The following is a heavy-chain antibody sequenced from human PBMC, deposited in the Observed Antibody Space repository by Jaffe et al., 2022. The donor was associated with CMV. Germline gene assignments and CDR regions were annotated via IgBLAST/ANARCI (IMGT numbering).Heavy chain of an antibody. V-gene: IGHV1-46*01. CDR3: ARDLEVGYCSGGSCRLTYYYYGMDV. J-gene: IGHJ6*02. CDR1: GYTFTSYY. D-gene: IGHD2-15*01. Sequence: QVQLVQSGAEVKKPGASVKVSCKASGYTFTSYYMHWVRQAPGQGLEWMGIINPSGGSTSYAQKFQGRVTMTRDTSTSTVYMELSSLRSEDTAVYYCARDLEVGYCSGGSCRLTYYYYGMDVWGQGTTVTVSS. CDR2: INPSGGST.